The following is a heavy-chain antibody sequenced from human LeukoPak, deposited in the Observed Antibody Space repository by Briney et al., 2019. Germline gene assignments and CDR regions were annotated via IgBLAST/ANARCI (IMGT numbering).Heavy chain of an antibody. V-gene: IGHV4-59*01. D-gene: IGHD5-18*01. CDR3: ASLTRGYSYGNFDY. CDR1: GGSISSYY. Sequence: SETLSLXCTVSGGSISSYYWSWIRQPPGKVLGWIGYIYYSGSTNYNPSLKSRVTISVDTSKNQFSLKLSSVTAADTAVYYCASLTRGYSYGNFDYWGQGTLVTVSS. J-gene: IGHJ4*02. CDR2: IYYSGST.